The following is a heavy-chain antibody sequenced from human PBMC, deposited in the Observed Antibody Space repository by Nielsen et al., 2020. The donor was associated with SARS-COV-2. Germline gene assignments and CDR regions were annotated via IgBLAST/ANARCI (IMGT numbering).Heavy chain of an antibody. J-gene: IGHJ6*03. Sequence: GGSLRLSCAASGFTFSSYWMSWVRQAPGKGLEWVANIKQDGSEKYYVDSVKGRFTISRDNAKNSLYLQMNSLRAEDTAVYYCARTGRGGSYYVYYYYYMDVWGKGTTVTVSS. D-gene: IGHD1-26*01. V-gene: IGHV3-7*01. CDR2: IKQDGSEK. CDR3: ARTGRGGSYYVYYYYYMDV. CDR1: GFTFSSYW.